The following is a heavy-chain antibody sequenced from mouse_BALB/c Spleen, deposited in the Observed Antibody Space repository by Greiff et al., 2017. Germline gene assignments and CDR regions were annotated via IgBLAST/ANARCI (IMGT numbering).Heavy chain of an antibody. J-gene: IGHJ4*01. CDR3: ARKSYYYGSSYAMDY. D-gene: IGHD1-1*01. Sequence: VHLVESGPGLVQPSQSLSITCTVSGFSLTSYGVHWVRQSPGKGLEWLGVIWSGGSTDYNAAFISRLSISKDNSKSQVFFKMNSLQADDTAIYYCARKSYYYGSSYAMDYWGQGTSVTVSS. CDR2: IWSGGST. CDR1: GFSLTSYG. V-gene: IGHV2-4-1*01.